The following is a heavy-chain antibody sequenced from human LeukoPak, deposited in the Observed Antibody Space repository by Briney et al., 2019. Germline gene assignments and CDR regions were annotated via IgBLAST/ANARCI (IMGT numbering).Heavy chain of an antibody. CDR1: GYTFTDYY. V-gene: IGHV1-2*02. Sequence: ASVKVSCRASGYTFTDYYMHWVRQAPGQGLEWMGWINPNSGGTNYAQKFQGRVTMTRDTSISTAYMELSWLRSDDTAVYYCAKPDYGDYDGYPLDWGQGTLVTVSS. J-gene: IGHJ4*02. D-gene: IGHD4-17*01. CDR2: INPNSGGT. CDR3: AKPDYGDYDGYPLD.